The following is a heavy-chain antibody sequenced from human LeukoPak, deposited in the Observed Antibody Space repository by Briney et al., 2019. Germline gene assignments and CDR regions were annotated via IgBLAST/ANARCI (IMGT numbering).Heavy chain of an antibody. CDR1: GGSISSYY. Sequence: SETLSLTCTVSGGSISSYYWSWIRQPPGKGLEWIGYIYYSGSTNYNPSLKSRVTISVDTSKNEFSLRLRSVTAADTAVYYCAKRAITNAGNLWFDPWGQGTLVTVSS. CDR2: IYYSGST. J-gene: IGHJ5*02. V-gene: IGHV4-59*08. D-gene: IGHD4-23*01. CDR3: AKRAITNAGNLWFDP.